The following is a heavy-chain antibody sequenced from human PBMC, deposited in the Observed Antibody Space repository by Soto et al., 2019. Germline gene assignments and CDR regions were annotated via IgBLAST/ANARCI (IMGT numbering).Heavy chain of an antibody. Sequence: SETLSLTCTVSGGSISSYYWSWIRQPPGKGLEWIGYIYYSVSTNYNPSLKSRVTISVDTSKNQFSLKLSSVTGADTAVYYCARSRDLGSGYRRVPYDFDYWGQGTLVTVSS. V-gene: IGHV4-59*01. J-gene: IGHJ4*02. CDR1: GGSISSYY. D-gene: IGHD3-10*01. CDR2: IYYSVST. CDR3: ARSRDLGSGYRRVPYDFDY.